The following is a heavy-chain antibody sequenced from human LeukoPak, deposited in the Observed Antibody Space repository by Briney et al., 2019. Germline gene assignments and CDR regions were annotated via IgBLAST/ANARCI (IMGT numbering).Heavy chain of an antibody. CDR1: GFTFSSYA. Sequence: GGSLRLSCAASGFTFSSYAMHWVRQAPGKGLEWVAVISYDGSNKYYADSVKGRFTISRDNAKNSLYLQMNSLRAEDMALYYCAKDVSVEMATMGAFDIWGQGTMVTVSS. V-gene: IGHV3-30*04. CDR3: AKDVSVEMATMGAFDI. D-gene: IGHD5-24*01. J-gene: IGHJ3*02. CDR2: ISYDGSNK.